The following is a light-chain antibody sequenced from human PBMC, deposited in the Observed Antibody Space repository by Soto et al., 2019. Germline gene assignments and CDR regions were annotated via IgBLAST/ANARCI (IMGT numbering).Light chain of an antibody. CDR3: QHYVTSRIT. J-gene: IGKJ1*01. CDR1: QTISSW. V-gene: IGKV1-5*03. CDR2: KAS. Sequence: DIQLTQSPSTLSGSVGDRVTITCRASQTISSWLAWYQQKPGKAPKLLIYKASTLKSGVPSRFSGSGSGTEFTLTISSLEPEDFAVYYCQHYVTSRITFGQGTKVDIK.